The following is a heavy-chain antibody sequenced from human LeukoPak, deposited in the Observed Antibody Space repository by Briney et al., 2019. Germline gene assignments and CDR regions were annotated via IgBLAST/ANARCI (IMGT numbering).Heavy chain of an antibody. CDR1: GGSFSGYY. CDR3: ARGYPRMLGY. Sequence: SETLSLTCAVYGGSFSGYYWSWIRQPPGKGLGWIGEINHSGSTNYNPSLKSRVTISVDSSKNQFSLKLSSVTAADTAVYYCARGYPRMLGYWGQGTLVTVSS. J-gene: IGHJ4*02. V-gene: IGHV4-34*01. CDR2: INHSGST.